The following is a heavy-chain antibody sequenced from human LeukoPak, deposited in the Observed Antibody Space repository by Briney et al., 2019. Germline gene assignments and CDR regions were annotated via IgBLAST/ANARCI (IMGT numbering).Heavy chain of an antibody. D-gene: IGHD5-12*01. J-gene: IGHJ3*02. CDR3: ATGPGGLRAFDI. V-gene: IGHV1-24*01. Sequence: PGGSLRLSCAASGFTFSGSAMHWVRQAPGKGLEWMGGFDPEDGETIYAQKFQGRVTMTEDTSTDTAYMELSSLRSEDTAVYYCATGPGGLRAFDIWGQGTMVTVSS. CDR1: GFTFSGSA. CDR2: FDPEDGET.